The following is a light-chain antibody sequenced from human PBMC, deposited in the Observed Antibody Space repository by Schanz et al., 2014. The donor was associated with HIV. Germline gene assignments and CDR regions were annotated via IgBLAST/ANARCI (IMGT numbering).Light chain of an antibody. J-gene: IGLJ2*01. CDR3: SSYTSSSTLVV. V-gene: IGLV2-14*02. Sequence: QSALTQPASVSESPGQSITISCTGTSSDVGSYNLVSWYQQHPGKAPKLMIYEGSKRPSGVSNRFSGSKSGNTASLTISGLQAEDEADYYCSSYTSSSTLVVFGGGTKLTVL. CDR1: SSDVGSYNL. CDR2: EGS.